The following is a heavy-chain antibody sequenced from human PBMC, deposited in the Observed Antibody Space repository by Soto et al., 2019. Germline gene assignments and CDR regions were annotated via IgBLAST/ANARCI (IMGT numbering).Heavy chain of an antibody. CDR2: VYYSGST. CDR3: AREGYGGGYYYYYGMDV. V-gene: IGHV4-59*01. CDR1: GCSFSSYY. J-gene: IGHJ6*02. Sequence: WETLSLTCTVSGCSFSSYYLSWIRQPPGKGLEWIWYVYYSGSTNYNPSLKSRVIISVDTSKNQFSLKLSSVTAADTAVYYCAREGYGGGYYYYYGMDVWDQGTTVTVSS. D-gene: IGHD5-12*01.